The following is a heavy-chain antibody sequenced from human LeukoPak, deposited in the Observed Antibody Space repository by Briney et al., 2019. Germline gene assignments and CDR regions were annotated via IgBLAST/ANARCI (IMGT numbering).Heavy chain of an antibody. CDR1: GYTFTSYA. V-gene: IGHV7-4-1*02. CDR2: INTNTGNP. D-gene: IGHD5-24*01. Sequence: ASVKVSCKASGYTFTSYAMNWVRQAPGQGLEWMGWINTNTGNPTYAQGFTGRFVFSLDTSVSTAYLQISSLKAEDTAVYYCAREDQTGGGYNFNFDYWGQGTLVTVSS. J-gene: IGHJ4*02. CDR3: AREDQTGGGYNFNFDY.